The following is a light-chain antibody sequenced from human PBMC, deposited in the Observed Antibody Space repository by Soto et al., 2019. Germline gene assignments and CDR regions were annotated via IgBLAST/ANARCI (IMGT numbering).Light chain of an antibody. V-gene: IGLV2-14*01. CDR2: EVS. CDR1: SSDVGGYNY. J-gene: IGLJ2*01. Sequence: QSALTQPASVSGSPGQSITISCTGTSSDVGGYNYVSWYRHHPAKAPKLMIYEVSNRPSGVSNRFSGSKSGNTASLTISGLQAEDEADYYCSSYTISSTVVFGGGTKLTVL. CDR3: SSYTISSTVV.